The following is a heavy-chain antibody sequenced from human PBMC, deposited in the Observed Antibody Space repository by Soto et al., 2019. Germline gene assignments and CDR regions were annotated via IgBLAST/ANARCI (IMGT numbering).Heavy chain of an antibody. Sequence: SETLSLTCTVSGGSISSGGYYWSWIRQHPGKGLEWIGYIYYSGSTYYNPSLKSRVTISVDTSKNQFSLKLSSVTAADTAVYYCARELAGYSYGSLFDYWGQGTLVTVSS. J-gene: IGHJ4*02. CDR1: GGSISSGGYY. D-gene: IGHD5-18*01. CDR2: IYYSGST. CDR3: ARELAGYSYGSLFDY. V-gene: IGHV4-31*03.